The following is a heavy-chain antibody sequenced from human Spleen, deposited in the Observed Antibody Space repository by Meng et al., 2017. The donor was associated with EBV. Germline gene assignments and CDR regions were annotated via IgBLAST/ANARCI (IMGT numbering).Heavy chain of an antibody. D-gene: IGHD5-24*01. V-gene: IGHV4-4*02. CDR1: GGSISSSTG. CDR2: IYPSGST. J-gene: IGHJ4*02. CDR3: ARAPNDGYHPLGY. Sequence: QVPLQESGPGLGKPSGTLSLTCAVSGGSISSSTGWSWVRQPPGKGLEWIGEIYPSGSTNYNPSLKSRVTISVDKSKNQFSLRLNSVTAADTAVYYCARAPNDGYHPLGYWGQGTLVTVSS.